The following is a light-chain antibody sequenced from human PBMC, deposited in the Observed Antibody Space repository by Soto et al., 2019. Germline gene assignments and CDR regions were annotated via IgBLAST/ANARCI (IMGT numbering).Light chain of an antibody. Sequence: QSALTQPASVSGSPGQSIAISCTGSSSDVGIYNYVSWYQQHPGEVPKLIIYEVSNRPSGVSNRFSGSKSGNTASLTISGLQAEDEADYYCSSYTTSSIRVFGTGTRSPS. CDR1: SSDVGIYNY. J-gene: IGLJ1*01. V-gene: IGLV2-14*01. CDR2: EVS. CDR3: SSYTTSSIRV.